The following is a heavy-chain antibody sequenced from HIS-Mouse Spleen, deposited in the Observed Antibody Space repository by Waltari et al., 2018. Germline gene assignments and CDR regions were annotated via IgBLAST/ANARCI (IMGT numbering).Heavy chain of an antibody. J-gene: IGHJ3*02. CDR1: GFTFSSYD. V-gene: IGHV3-13*01. D-gene: IGHD1-26*01. CDR2: MGTAGDT. CDR3: ARVGANDAFDI. Sequence: EVQLVESGGGLVQPGGSLRLSCAASGFTFSSYDMHWVRQATGKGLEWVSAMGTAGDTYYPGSVKGRFTISRENAKNSLYLQMNSLRAGDTAVYYCARVGANDAFDIWGQGTMVTVSS.